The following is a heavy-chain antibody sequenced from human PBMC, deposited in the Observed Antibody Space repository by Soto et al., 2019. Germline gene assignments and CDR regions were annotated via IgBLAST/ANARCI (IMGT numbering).Heavy chain of an antibody. CDR1: GYTFTGYY. CDR2: INPNSGGT. V-gene: IGHV1-2*04. D-gene: IGHD6-6*01. Sequence: ASVKASCKASGYTFTGYYMHWVRQAPGQGLEWMGWINPNSGGTNYAQKFQGWVTMTRDTSISTAYMELSRLRSDDTAVYYCPRDTESIAARLDYYYGMDVWGQGTTVNVSS. CDR3: PRDTESIAARLDYYYGMDV. J-gene: IGHJ6*02.